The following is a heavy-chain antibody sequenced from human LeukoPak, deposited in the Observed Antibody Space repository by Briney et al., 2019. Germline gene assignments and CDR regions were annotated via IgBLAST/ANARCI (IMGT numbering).Heavy chain of an antibody. CDR2: ITRGSNHI. CDR1: GFTFNTYS. V-gene: IGHV3-21*01. Sequence: GGSLRLSCAASGFTFNTYSMIWVRQAPGKGLEWLSSITRGSNHIYDADSVKGRFTISRDNAKNALYLQMDSLRVDDTAVYYCARGISGDKYYNYFMDAWGKGTTVTVSS. J-gene: IGHJ6*03. CDR3: ARGISGDKYYNYFMDA. D-gene: IGHD7-27*01.